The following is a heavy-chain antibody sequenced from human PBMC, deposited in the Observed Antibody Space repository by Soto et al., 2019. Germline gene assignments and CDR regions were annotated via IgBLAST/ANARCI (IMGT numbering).Heavy chain of an antibody. Sequence: QVQLVESGGGVVQPGRSLRLSCAASGFTFRTYGMHWVRQAPGKGLEWVAVISLNGGYQHYADFVKGRFTISRDDSKNMVFLQLNSLRPEDTAVYACARNGVTSLLRGYFDSWGQGTLVTVSS. V-gene: IGHV3-30*03. J-gene: IGHJ4*02. CDR2: ISLNGGYQ. D-gene: IGHD5-12*01. CDR1: GFTFRTYG. CDR3: ARNGVTSLLRGYFDS.